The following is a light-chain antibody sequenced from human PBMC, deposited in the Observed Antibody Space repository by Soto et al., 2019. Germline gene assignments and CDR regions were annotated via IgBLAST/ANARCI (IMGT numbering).Light chain of an antibody. V-gene: IGKV3-15*01. CDR3: QQRSNWPSLT. CDR2: GAS. Sequence: EVVMTQSPATLSVSRGDGAALSCRASQGVGSNLAWYQQKPGQAPRLLVYGASTRATGVPARFSGSGSETDFTLTISSLEPEDSAVYYCQQRSNWPSLTFGGGTKVDI. J-gene: IGKJ4*01. CDR1: QGVGSN.